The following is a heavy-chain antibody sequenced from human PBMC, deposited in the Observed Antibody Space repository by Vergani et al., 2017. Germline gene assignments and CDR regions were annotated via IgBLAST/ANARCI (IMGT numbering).Heavy chain of an antibody. CDR1: GDSISSGRYY. J-gene: IGHJ6*02. CDR2: IYTSGTT. V-gene: IGHV4-61*02. Sequence: QVQLQESGPGLVKPSQTLSLTCSVSGDSISSGRYYWSWIRQPAGKGPEWIGRIYTSGTTNYNPSLKSRVTMSVDASKNQFSLKLSSVTAADTAVYYCASSRYSSSWYGGHGMDVWGQGTTVTVSS. D-gene: IGHD6-13*01. CDR3: ASSRYSSSWYGGHGMDV.